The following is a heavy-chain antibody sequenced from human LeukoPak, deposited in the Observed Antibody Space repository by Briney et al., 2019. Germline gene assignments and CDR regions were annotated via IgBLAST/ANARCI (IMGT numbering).Heavy chain of an antibody. CDR2: IYTSGST. J-gene: IGHJ5*02. Sequence: SETLSLTFTVPGGSISSYYWGWIPQPAGKGQGWIGRIYTSGSTNYNPSLKSRVNMSVDTSKNQFSLKLSSVTAADKAVYYCARVSGDFWSGYLNWFDPWGQGTLVTVSS. D-gene: IGHD3-3*01. CDR3: ARVSGDFWSGYLNWFDP. CDR1: GGSISSYY. V-gene: IGHV4-4*07.